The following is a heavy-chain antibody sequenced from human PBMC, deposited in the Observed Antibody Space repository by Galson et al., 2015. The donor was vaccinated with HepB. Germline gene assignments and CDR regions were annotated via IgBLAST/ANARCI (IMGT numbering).Heavy chain of an antibody. Sequence: SLRLSCAASGFTFSSYGMAWVRQPTGMGPEWVSSISGSGDYTYYADSVKGRFTISRDNFKSTLYLQLSSLRAEDTAVYYCAKDILAYEREWYGWFDPWGQGTLVTVSS. J-gene: IGHJ5*02. CDR1: GFTFSSYG. CDR2: ISGSGDYT. CDR3: AKDILAYEREWYGWFDP. D-gene: IGHD3-3*01. V-gene: IGHV3-23*01.